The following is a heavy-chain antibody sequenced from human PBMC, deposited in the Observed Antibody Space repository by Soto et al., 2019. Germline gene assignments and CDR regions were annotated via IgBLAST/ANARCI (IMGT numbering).Heavy chain of an antibody. J-gene: IGHJ3*02. CDR2: IYSSGNT. CDR1: GGSIRNYF. V-gene: IGHV4-4*07. CDR3: VRDVESPGISGSWGAFDI. D-gene: IGHD1-20*01. Sequence: QVQLQESGPGLVKPSETLSLICTVSGGSIRNYFWTWIRQPAGTGLEWIGRIYSSGNTVYNASLNSRVTMSIDMSKNQFYLKLSSMTAADTAVYYCVRDVESPGISGSWGAFDIWGQGTVVTVSS.